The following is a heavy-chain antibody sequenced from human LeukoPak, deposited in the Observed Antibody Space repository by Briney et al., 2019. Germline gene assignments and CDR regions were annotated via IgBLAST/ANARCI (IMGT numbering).Heavy chain of an antibody. Sequence: QPGGSLRLPCAASGFTFSTYGMNWVRQAPGKGLEWVSYISSSSSNIQYADSVKGRFTISRDNAKNSLYLQMNSLRDEDTAVYYCARNTPGRVYFDYWGQGTLVTVSS. CDR2: ISSSSSNI. J-gene: IGHJ4*02. CDR3: ARNTPGRVYFDY. CDR1: GFTFSTYG. V-gene: IGHV3-48*02. D-gene: IGHD1-26*01.